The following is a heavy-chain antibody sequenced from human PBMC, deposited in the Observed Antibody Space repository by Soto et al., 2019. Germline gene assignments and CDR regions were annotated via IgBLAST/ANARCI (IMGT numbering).Heavy chain of an antibody. D-gene: IGHD3-16*01. V-gene: IGHV4-59*01. CDR2: IYYSGST. CDR3: ARVLGGRNLFDY. J-gene: IGHJ4*02. CDR1: GGSISSYY. Sequence: SETLSLTCIVSGGSISSYYWSWIRQPPGKGLEWIGYIYYSGSTNYNPSLKSRVTISVDTSKNQFSLKLSSVTAADTAVYYCARVLGGRNLFDYWGQGTLVTVSS.